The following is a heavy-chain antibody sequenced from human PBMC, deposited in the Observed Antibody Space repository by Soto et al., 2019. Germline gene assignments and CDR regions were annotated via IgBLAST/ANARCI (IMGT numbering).Heavy chain of an antibody. V-gene: IGHV3-30-3*01. J-gene: IGHJ5*02. D-gene: IGHD2-15*01. CDR1: GFTFSSYA. CDR3: ARARSSKNWFDP. CDR2: ISYDGSNK. Sequence: GGSLRLSCAASGFTFSSYAMHWVRQAPGKGLEWVAVISYDGSNKYYADSVKGRFTISIDNSKNTLYLQMNSLRAEDTAVYYCARARSSKNWFDPWGQGTLVTVSS.